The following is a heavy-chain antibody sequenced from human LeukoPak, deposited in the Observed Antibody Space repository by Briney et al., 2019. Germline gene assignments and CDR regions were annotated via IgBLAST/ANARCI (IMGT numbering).Heavy chain of an antibody. CDR1: GGSISSYY. Sequence: SETLSLTCTVSGGSISSYYWSWIRQPAGEGLEFIGRIYTTATTNYNPALTSRVTMSVDTSKSKFSLKLTSVTAADTAVNYCARAPTVTGGWSWFDPWGQGTLVTVSS. CDR3: ARAPTVTGGWSWFDP. CDR2: IYTTATT. D-gene: IGHD3-3*01. J-gene: IGHJ5*02. V-gene: IGHV4-4*07.